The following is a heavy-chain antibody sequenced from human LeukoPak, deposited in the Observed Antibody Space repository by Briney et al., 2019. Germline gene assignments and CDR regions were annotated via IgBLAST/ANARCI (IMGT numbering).Heavy chain of an antibody. CDR1: GYTLTGYY. J-gene: IGHJ6*03. CDR2: INPNSGGT. V-gene: IGHV1-2*02. Sequence: ASVKVSCKASGYTLTGYYMHWVRQAPGQGLEWMGWINPNSGGTNYAQKFQGRVTMTRDTSISTAYMEVSRLTSDDTAVYYCARGAKSYYYYHMDVWGKGTTVTVSS. CDR3: ARGAKSYYYYHMDV.